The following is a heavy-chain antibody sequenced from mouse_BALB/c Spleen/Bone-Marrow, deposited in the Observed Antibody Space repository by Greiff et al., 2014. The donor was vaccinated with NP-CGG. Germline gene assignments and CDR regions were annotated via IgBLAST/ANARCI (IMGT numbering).Heavy chain of an antibody. CDR3: ATIYYGNSYAMDY. V-gene: IGHV5-15*02. D-gene: IGHD2-1*01. CDR2: ISNLAYSI. J-gene: IGHJ4*01. CDR1: GFTFSDYG. Sequence: DVKLQESGGGLVQPGGSRKLSCAASGFTFSDYGMAWVRQAPGKGPEWVAFISNLAYSIYYADTVTGRFTISRENAKNTLYLEMSSLRSEDTAMYYCATIYYGNSYAMDYWGQGTSVTVSS.